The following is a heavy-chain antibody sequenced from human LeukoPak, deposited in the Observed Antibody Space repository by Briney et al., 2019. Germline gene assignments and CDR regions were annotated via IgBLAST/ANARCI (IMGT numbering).Heavy chain of an antibody. V-gene: IGHV4-59*01. Sequence: SETLTLTCTVSGGSISSYYWSWIRQPPGKGLEWIGYIYYSGSTNYNPSLKSRVTISVDTSKNQFSLKLSSVTAADTAVYYCARSYDSSGSTFDPWGQGTLVTVSS. CDR3: ARSYDSSGSTFDP. J-gene: IGHJ5*02. CDR2: IYYSGST. CDR1: GGSISSYY. D-gene: IGHD3-22*01.